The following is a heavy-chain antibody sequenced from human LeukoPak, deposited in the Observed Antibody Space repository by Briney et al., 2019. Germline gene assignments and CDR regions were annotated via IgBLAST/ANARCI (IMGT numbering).Heavy chain of an antibody. CDR3: ARAPYSSGWPHDY. J-gene: IGHJ4*02. V-gene: IGHV4-59*01. Sequence: SETLSLTCTVSGGSISSYYWSWIRQPPGKVLEWIGYIYYSGSTNYNPSLKSRVTISVDTSKNQFSLKLSSVTAADTAVYYCARAPYSSGWPHDYWGQGTLVTVSS. D-gene: IGHD6-19*01. CDR2: IYYSGST. CDR1: GGSISSYY.